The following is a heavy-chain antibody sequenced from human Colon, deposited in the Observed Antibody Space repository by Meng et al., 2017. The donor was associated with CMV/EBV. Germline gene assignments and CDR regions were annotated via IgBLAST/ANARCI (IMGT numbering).Heavy chain of an antibody. V-gene: IGHV3-21*01. CDR1: GFTFSSYG. J-gene: IGHJ5*02. Sequence: GGSLRLSCAASGFTFSSYGMNWVRQAPGRGLEWVASIVTTGSAVYYADSVKGRFTISRDNSKNTLYLQMGSLRAEDMAVYYCASLLRDDPWGQGTLVTVSS. CDR2: IVTTGSAV. CDR3: ASLLRDDP. D-gene: IGHD3-16*01.